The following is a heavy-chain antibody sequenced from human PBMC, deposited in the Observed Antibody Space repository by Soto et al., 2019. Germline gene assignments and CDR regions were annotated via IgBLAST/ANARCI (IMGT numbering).Heavy chain of an antibody. V-gene: IGHV5-51*01. CDR2: IYPGDSDT. CDR1: GHSFTGYW. CDR3: ARLDGCSGGSCYSNYYYGMDV. D-gene: IGHD2-15*01. J-gene: IGHJ6*02. Sequence: RESLTISCKCSGHSFTGYWIGWVRQMPGRGLEWMGIIYPGDSDTRYSPSSQGQVTISADKSISTAYLQWSSLKASDTAMYYCARLDGCSGGSCYSNYYYGMDVWGQGTTVTVSS.